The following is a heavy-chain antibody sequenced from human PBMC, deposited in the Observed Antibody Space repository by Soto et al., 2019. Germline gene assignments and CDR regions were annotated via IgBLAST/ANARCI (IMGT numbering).Heavy chain of an antibody. V-gene: IGHV1-69*13. CDR1: GGTFSSYA. CDR3: ARLFGDSSGYYRDAFDI. Sequence: ASVKVSCKASGGTFSSYAISWVRQAPGQGLEWMGGIIPIFGTANYAQKFQGRVTITADESTSTAYMELSSLRSEDTAVYYCARLFGDSSGYYRDAFDIWGQGTMVTVSS. D-gene: IGHD3-22*01. CDR2: IIPIFGTA. J-gene: IGHJ3*02.